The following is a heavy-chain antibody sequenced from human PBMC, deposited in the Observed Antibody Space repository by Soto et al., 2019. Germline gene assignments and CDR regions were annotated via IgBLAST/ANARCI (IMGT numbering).Heavy chain of an antibody. CDR3: AGGATGRAPFQH. CDR1: GLSLSDQF. CDR2: SRNKVASYTT. Sequence: GESLKISCAASGLSLSDQFMDWVRQVPGKGLEWVGRSRNKVASYTTEYAAPVKGRFTISRDESKNSLYLQMNSLRTEDTAVYFCAGGATGRAPFQHWGQGTLVTV. J-gene: IGHJ1*01. D-gene: IGHD6-13*01. V-gene: IGHV3-72*01.